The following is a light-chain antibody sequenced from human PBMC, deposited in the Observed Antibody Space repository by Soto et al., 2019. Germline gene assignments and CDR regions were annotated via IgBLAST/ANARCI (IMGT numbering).Light chain of an antibody. V-gene: IGLV1-40*01. CDR2: GNN. CDR3: QSYDSSLSVWV. J-gene: IGLJ3*02. Sequence: QSVLTQPPSVSGAPGQRVTIYCTGSSSNIGAGYDVHWYHQLPGTAPKLLIYGNNNRPSGVPDRFSGSRSGTSASLAITGLQAEDEADYYCQSYDSSLSVWVFGGGTKLTVL. CDR1: SSNIGAGYD.